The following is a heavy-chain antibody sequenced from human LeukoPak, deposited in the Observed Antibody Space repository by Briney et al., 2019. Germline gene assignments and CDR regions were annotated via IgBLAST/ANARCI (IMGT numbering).Heavy chain of an antibody. D-gene: IGHD6-13*01. CDR2: IWYDGSNK. V-gene: IGHV3-33*01. CDR3: ARDATYSSSWHYYYYYAMDV. CDR1: GFTFSSYG. Sequence: GGSLRLSCAASGFTFSSYGMHWVRQAPGKGLEWVAVIWYDGSNKYYADSVKGRFTISRDNSKNTLYLQMNSLRAEDTAVYYCARDATYSSSWHYYYYYAMDVWGQGTTVTVSS. J-gene: IGHJ6*02.